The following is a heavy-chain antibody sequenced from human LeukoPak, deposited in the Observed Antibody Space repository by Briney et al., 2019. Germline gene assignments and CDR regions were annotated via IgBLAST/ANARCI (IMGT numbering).Heavy chain of an antibody. D-gene: IGHD1-26*01. CDR3: AKENPVGGTNYFDY. CDR2: ITGSGDST. V-gene: IGHV3-23*01. Sequence: GGSLRLSCAASGFTFSSSAMSWVRQAPGKGLEWVSAITGSGDSTYYADSVKGRFTISRDNSKNTLSLQMNSLRAEDTAVYYCAKENPVGGTNYFDYWGQGTQVTVPS. J-gene: IGHJ4*02. CDR1: GFTFSSSA.